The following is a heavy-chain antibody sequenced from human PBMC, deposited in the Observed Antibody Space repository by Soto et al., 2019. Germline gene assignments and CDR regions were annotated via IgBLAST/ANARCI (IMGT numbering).Heavy chain of an antibody. CDR1: GGSISSGDYY. Sequence: SETLSLTCTVSGGSISSGDYYWSWIRQPPGKGLEWIGYIYYSGSTYYNPSLKSRVTISVDTSKNQFSLKLSSVTAADTAVYYCARADDILTGYYRSLIIPPNWFDPWGQGTMVTVSS. CDR2: IYYSGST. D-gene: IGHD3-9*01. CDR3: ARADDILTGYYRSLIIPPNWFDP. V-gene: IGHV4-30-4*01. J-gene: IGHJ5*02.